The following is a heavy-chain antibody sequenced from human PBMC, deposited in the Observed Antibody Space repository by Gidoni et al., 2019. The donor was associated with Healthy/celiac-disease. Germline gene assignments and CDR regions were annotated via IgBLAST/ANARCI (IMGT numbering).Heavy chain of an antibody. CDR2: ISGSGGST. D-gene: IGHD1-26*01. J-gene: IGHJ4*02. CDR1: GVTFSSYA. Sequence: EVQLVESGGGLVQPGGSLRLSCAARGVTFSSYAMSWVRQAPGKGLEWVSAISGSGGSTYYADSVKGRFTISRDNSKNTLYLQMNSLRAEDTAVYYCAKSRELLHGSWGFDYWGQGTLVTVSS. V-gene: IGHV3-23*04. CDR3: AKSRELLHGSWGFDY.